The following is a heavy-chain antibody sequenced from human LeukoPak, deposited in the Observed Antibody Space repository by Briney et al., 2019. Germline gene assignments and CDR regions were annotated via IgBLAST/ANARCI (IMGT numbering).Heavy chain of an antibody. V-gene: IGHV3-30*02. Sequence: GGSLRLSCAASRFTFSSYGMHWVRQAPGKGLEWVAFIPYEGNNKYYADSVKGRLTISRDNSKNTLYLQMNSLRAEDTAVYYCVKDGDDSGSYLVYWGQGTLVTVSS. CDR3: VKDGDDSGSYLVY. CDR2: IPYEGNNK. CDR1: RFTFSSYG. D-gene: IGHD1-26*01. J-gene: IGHJ4*02.